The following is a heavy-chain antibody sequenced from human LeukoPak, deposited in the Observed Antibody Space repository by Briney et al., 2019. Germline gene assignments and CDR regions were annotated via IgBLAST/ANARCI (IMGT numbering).Heavy chain of an antibody. V-gene: IGHV4-59*01. CDR2: IYNSGST. CDR3: ARVHRLVPGPFHI. J-gene: IGHJ3*02. CDR1: SISNYY. D-gene: IGHD6-6*01. Sequence: SETLSLTCTVGSISNYYWSWIRQPPGKGLEWIGYIYNSGSTNYNPSLKSRVTISVDTSKNQFSLNLRSVTAADTAVFYCARVHRLVPGPFHIWGQGTMVIVSS.